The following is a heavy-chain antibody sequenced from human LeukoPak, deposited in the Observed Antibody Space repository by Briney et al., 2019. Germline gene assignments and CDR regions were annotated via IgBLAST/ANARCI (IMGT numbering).Heavy chain of an antibody. Sequence: GGSLRLSCAASRFTFGSYGMTWVRQAPGKGLEWVSSISGHGGNSYYADSVKGRFTISRDDSKNTIYLQMNSLRAEDTAIYYCARAYYGDGAWGPGTLVSVSS. D-gene: IGHD2-21*01. CDR2: ISGHGGNS. CDR1: RFTFGSYG. V-gene: IGHV3-23*01. J-gene: IGHJ5*01. CDR3: ARAYYGDGA.